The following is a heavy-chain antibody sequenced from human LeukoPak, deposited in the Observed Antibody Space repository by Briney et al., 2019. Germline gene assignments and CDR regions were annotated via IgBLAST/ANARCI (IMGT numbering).Heavy chain of an antibody. CDR2: IYHSGST. J-gene: IGHJ4*02. CDR1: GYSISSGYY. D-gene: IGHD3-3*01. V-gene: IGHV4-38-2*01. CDR3: ARVTTIFGVVDY. Sequence: PSETLSLTCAVSGYSISSGYYWGWIRQPPGKGLEWIGSIYHSGSTYYNPSLKSRVTISVDTSKNQFSLKLSSVTAADTAVYYCARVTTIFGVVDYWGQGTLVTVSS.